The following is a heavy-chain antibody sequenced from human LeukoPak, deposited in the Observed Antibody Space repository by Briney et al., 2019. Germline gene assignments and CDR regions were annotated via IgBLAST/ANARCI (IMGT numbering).Heavy chain of an antibody. CDR2: FDPEDGET. CDR3: ATEPPYYYGSDAIIFDP. CDR1: GYTLTELS. D-gene: IGHD3-10*01. Sequence: GASVKVSYKVSGYTLTELSMHWVRQAPGKGLEWMGGFDPEDGETIYAQKFQGRVTMTEDTSTDTAYMELSSLRSEDTAVYYCATEPPYYYGSDAIIFDPWGQGTLVTVSS. J-gene: IGHJ5*02. V-gene: IGHV1-24*01.